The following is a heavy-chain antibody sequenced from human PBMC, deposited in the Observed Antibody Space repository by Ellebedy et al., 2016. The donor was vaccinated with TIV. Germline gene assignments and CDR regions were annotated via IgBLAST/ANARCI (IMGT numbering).Heavy chain of an antibody. J-gene: IGHJ4*02. D-gene: IGHD2-8*02. CDR3: AKGGRTGGNCFLIDY. V-gene: IGHV3-30*18. Sequence: PGGSLRLSCAASGFIFSSNGMHWVRQAPGKGLEWVAVISFDGTTKHYVDSVKGRFTIARDNSKNTLFLQMNSLTAEDTAIYYCAKGGRTGGNCFLIDYWGLGTLVTVSS. CDR2: ISFDGTTK. CDR1: GFIFSSNG.